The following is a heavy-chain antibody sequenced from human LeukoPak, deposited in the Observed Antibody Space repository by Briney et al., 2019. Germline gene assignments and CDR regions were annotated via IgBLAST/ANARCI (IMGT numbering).Heavy chain of an antibody. CDR2: ISACNGNT. D-gene: IGHD1-26*01. J-gene: IGHJ4*02. V-gene: IGHV1-18*01. Sequence: ALVKVSCKASGYTFLSYGVNWVRQAPGQGLEWMGWISACNGNTNYAQTLQDRVTMTTDTSTSTAYMELRTLRSDDTALYYCAREPSGGRVGAPGGPFDYWGQGTLVTVSS. CDR3: AREPSGGRVGAPGGPFDY. CDR1: GYTFLSYG.